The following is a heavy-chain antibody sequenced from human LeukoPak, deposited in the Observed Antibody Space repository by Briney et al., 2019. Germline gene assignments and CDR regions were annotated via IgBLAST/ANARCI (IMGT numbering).Heavy chain of an antibody. V-gene: IGHV3-15*01. CDR2: IKSKTDGGTT. CDR1: GFTFSNTW. CDR3: TTDFYYDSSGYSAPLMGY. D-gene: IGHD3-22*01. J-gene: IGHJ4*02. Sequence: SGGSLRLSCAASGFTFSNTWMSWVRQAPGKGLEWVGRIKSKTDGGTTDYAAPVKGRFTISRDDSKNTLYLQMNSLKTEDTAVYYCTTDFYYDSSGYSAPLMGYWGQGTLVTVSS.